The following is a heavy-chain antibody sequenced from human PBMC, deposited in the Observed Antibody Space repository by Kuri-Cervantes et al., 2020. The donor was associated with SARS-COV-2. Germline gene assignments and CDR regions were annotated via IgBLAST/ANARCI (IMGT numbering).Heavy chain of an antibody. D-gene: IGHD2-2*01. CDR3: ARDLHCSSTSCYSPWFDP. Sequence: GGSLRLSCAASGFTFSSYAMHWVRQAPGKGLVWVSRINSDGSSTSYADSVKGRFTISRDNSKNTLYLQMNSLRAEDTAVYYCARDLHCSSTSCYSPWFDPWGQGTLVTVSS. CDR2: INSDGSST. J-gene: IGHJ5*02. CDR1: GFTFSSYA. V-gene: IGHV3-74*01.